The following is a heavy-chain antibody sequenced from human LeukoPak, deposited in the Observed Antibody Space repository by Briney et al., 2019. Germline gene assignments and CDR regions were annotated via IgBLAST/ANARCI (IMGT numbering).Heavy chain of an antibody. Sequence: SETLSLTCTVSGGSISSGSYYWSWIRQPAGKGLEWIGLIYTSGSTNYNPSLKSRVTISVDTSKNQFSLKLTSVTAADTAVYYCARGGTGYSSSGFEYWGQGTLVTVSS. CDR3: ARGGTGYSSSGFEY. D-gene: IGHD6-13*01. CDR2: IYTSGST. V-gene: IGHV4-61*02. J-gene: IGHJ4*02. CDR1: GGSISSGSYY.